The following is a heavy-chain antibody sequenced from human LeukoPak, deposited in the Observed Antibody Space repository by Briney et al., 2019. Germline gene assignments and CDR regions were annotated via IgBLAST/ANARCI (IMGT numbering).Heavy chain of an antibody. CDR1: TFTLSSFA. D-gene: IGHD1-14*01. Sequence: PGGSLRLSCAASTFTLSSFAMTWVRQAPVRGLEWVSAISGSGRTYYADSVKGRFAISRDISKNTLYLQMDSLRADDTAVYYCAKLPTSTTTGQFDYWAREPWSPSPQ. CDR2: ISGSGRT. CDR3: AKLPTSTTTGQFDY. J-gene: IGHJ4*02. V-gene: IGHV3-23*01.